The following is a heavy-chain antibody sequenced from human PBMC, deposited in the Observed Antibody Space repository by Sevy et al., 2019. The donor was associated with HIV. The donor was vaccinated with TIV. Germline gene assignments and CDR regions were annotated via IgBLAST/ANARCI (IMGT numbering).Heavy chain of an antibody. Sequence: SETLSLTCTVSGDSISSESYFWGWIRQPPGKGLEGIGSIYYSGRTYYNPSLKSRVTITVETSKNQLSLKLSSVTAADTAVYYCARHLRSYDFDYWGQGTLVTVSS. D-gene: IGHD1-26*01. J-gene: IGHJ4*02. CDR1: GDSISSESYF. CDR3: ARHLRSYDFDY. V-gene: IGHV4-39*01. CDR2: IYYSGRT.